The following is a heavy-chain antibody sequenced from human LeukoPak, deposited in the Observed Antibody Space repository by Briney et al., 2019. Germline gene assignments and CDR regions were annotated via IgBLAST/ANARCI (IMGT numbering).Heavy chain of an antibody. V-gene: IGHV1-18*01. J-gene: IGHJ4*02. CDR2: ISAYNGNT. CDR1: GYTFTCYG. Sequence: ASVKVSCKASGYTFTCYGISWVRQAPGQGLEWMGWISAYNGNTNYAQKLQGRVTMTTDTSTSTAYMELRSLRSDDTAVYYCARDRSIAVAGPFDYWGQGTLVTVSS. CDR3: ARDRSIAVAGPFDY. D-gene: IGHD6-19*01.